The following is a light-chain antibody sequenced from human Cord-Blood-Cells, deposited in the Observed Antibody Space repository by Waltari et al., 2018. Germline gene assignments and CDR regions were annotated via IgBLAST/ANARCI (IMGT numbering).Light chain of an antibody. V-gene: IGLV1-44*01. Sequence: SVLTQPPSASGTPGQRVTIPCSGSSSNIGSNTVNWYQPLPGTAPKLLVYSNNQRPSGVPDRFSGSKSGTSASLASSGLQSEDEADYYCAAWDDSLNGWVFGGGTKLTVL. J-gene: IGLJ3*02. CDR1: SSNIGSNT. CDR3: AAWDDSLNGWV. CDR2: SNN.